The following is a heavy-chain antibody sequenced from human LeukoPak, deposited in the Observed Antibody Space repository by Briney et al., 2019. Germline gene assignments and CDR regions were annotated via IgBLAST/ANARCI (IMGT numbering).Heavy chain of an antibody. V-gene: IGHV3-33*01. CDR3: AREWFGECSGRRAFDN. J-gene: IGHJ4*02. D-gene: IGHD3-10*01. CDR1: GFTFTAYG. CDR2: IFHDGSNE. Sequence: PGGSLRLSCAASGFTFTAYGMHWVRQAPGKGLEWVALIFHDGSNEYYADSVKGRFTISRDNSKNTLYLQMNSLRAEDTAVYYCAREWFGECSGRRAFDNWGQGTLVTVSS.